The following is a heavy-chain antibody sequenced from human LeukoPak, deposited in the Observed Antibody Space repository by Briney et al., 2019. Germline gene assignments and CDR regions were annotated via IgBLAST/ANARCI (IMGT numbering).Heavy chain of an antibody. CDR2: ISSSSSTI. CDR1: GFTFSSYS. Sequence: AGGSLRLSCAVSGFTFSSYSMNWVRQAPGKGLEWVAYISSSSSTIYYADSVKGRFTISRDNAKNSLYLQMNSLRDEDTAVYYCARSLYSSSWLPAECFQHWGQGTLVTVSS. CDR3: ARSLYSSSWLPAECFQH. V-gene: IGHV3-48*02. D-gene: IGHD6-13*01. J-gene: IGHJ1*01.